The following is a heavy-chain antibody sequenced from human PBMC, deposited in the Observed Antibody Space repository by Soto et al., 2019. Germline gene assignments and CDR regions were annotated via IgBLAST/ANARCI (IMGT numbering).Heavy chain of an antibody. Sequence: QVQLQESGPGLVKPSQTLSLTCSVSGGSISSGGYYWSWIRQHPGKGLEWLGYIDYSGSTYYNPSLKSRVTISVDTSKNQFSLKLSSGTAADTAVYYCARARPEDCYNLGDLDYWGQGTLVTVSS. D-gene: IGHD2-21*01. CDR1: GGSISSGGYY. V-gene: IGHV4-31*03. CDR2: IDYSGST. CDR3: ARARPEDCYNLGDLDY. J-gene: IGHJ4*02.